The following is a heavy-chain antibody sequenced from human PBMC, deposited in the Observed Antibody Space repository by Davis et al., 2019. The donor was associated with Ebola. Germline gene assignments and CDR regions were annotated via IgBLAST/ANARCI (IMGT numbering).Heavy chain of an antibody. CDR2: ISSSSSYT. J-gene: IGHJ5*02. D-gene: IGHD1-14*01. V-gene: IGHV3-11*06. CDR1: GFTFSDYY. CDR3: ARHNTNWFDP. Sequence: GESLKISCAASGFTFSDYYMSWIRQAPGKGLEWVSYISSSSSYTNYADSVKGRFTISRDNAKNSLYLQMNSLRAEDTAVYYCARHNTNWFDPWGQGTLVTVSS.